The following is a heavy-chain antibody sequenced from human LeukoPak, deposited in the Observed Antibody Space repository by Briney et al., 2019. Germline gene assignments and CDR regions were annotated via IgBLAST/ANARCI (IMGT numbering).Heavy chain of an antibody. CDR1: GGSITNYY. V-gene: IGHV4-4*09. D-gene: IGHD4-17*01. Sequence: SETLSPTCTVSGGSITNYYWGWTRQLPGKGLEWIGYIHASGRSGYNASLKKRVCMSVDTSKNQFSLGLSSVTAADTAIYYCARHNRYGDYNPYDIWGQGTMVTVSS. CDR2: IHASGRS. J-gene: IGHJ3*02. CDR3: ARHNRYGDYNPYDI.